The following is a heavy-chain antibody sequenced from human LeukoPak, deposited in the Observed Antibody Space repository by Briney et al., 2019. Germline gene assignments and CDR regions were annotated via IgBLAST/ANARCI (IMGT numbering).Heavy chain of an antibody. CDR2: IWYDGSNK. CDR1: GFTFSSYG. Sequence: GGSLRLSCAASGFTFSSYGMHWVRQAPGKGLEWVAVIWYDGSNKYYADSVKGRFTISRDNSKNTLYLQMNSLRAEDTAVYYCAKGGPEWELLGAFDIWGQGTMVTVSS. D-gene: IGHD1-26*01. J-gene: IGHJ3*02. V-gene: IGHV3-33*06. CDR3: AKGGPEWELLGAFDI.